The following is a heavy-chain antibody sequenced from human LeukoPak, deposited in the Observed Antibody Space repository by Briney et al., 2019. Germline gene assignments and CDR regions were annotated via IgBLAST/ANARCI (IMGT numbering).Heavy chain of an antibody. CDR1: GFTFSSYA. CDR3: AKDISTRAAAEFGSFDY. Sequence: GGSLRLSCAASGFTFSSYAMSWVRQAPGKGLEWVSAISGSGGSTYYADSVKGRFTISRDNSKNTLYLQMNSLRAEDTALYYCAKDISTRAAAEFGSFDYWGQGTLVTVSS. J-gene: IGHJ4*02. CDR2: ISGSGGST. V-gene: IGHV3-23*01. D-gene: IGHD6-13*01.